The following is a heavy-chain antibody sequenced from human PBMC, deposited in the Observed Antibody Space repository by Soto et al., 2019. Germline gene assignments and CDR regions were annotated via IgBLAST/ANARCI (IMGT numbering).Heavy chain of an antibody. CDR1: GYSFAGYW. CDR3: ARXIYDSDTGPNFQYYFDS. CDR2: TDPSDSQT. D-gene: IGHD3-22*01. J-gene: IGHJ4*02. V-gene: IGHV5-10-1*01. Sequence: GESLKISCKGSGYSFAGYWITWVRQKPGKGLEWMGRTDPSDSQTYYSPSFRGHVTISVTKSITTVFLQWSSLRASDTAMYYCARXIYDSDTGPNFQYYFDSWGQGTPVTVSS.